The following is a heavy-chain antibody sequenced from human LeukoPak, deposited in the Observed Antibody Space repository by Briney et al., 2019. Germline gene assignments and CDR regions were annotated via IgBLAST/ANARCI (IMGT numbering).Heavy chain of an antibody. CDR2: IYYSGST. Sequence: PSQTLSLTCTVSGGSISSGGYYWNWIRQHPGKGLEWIGYIYYSGSTYYNPSLKSRVTISVDTSKNQFSLKLSSVTAADTAVYYCARSIRRGIAVAGSFDYWGQGTLVTVSS. V-gene: IGHV4-31*03. CDR3: ARSIRRGIAVAGSFDY. CDR1: GGSISSGGYY. J-gene: IGHJ4*02. D-gene: IGHD6-19*01.